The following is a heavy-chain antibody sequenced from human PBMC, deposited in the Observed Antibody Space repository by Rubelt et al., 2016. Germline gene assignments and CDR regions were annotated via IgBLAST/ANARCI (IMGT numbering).Heavy chain of an antibody. CDR2: ISSDGRSP. V-gene: IGHV3-64D*06. J-gene: IGHJ4*02. Sequence: EVQLVEAGGGLVQPGGSLRLSCSASGFSFSSFAMHWVRQAPGKRLEYVSAISSDGRSPYYADSVKGRFTISRDNSKNTLYLQMSSLRPEDTAVYYGVKCTCHYSNLGFHEYWGLGTLVAVSS. CDR1: GFSFSSFA. D-gene: IGHD4-11*01. CDR3: VKCTCHYSNLGFHEY.